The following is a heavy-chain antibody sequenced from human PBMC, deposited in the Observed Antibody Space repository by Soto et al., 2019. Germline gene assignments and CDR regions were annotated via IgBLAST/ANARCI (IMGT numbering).Heavy chain of an antibody. D-gene: IGHD4-4*01. J-gene: IGHJ4*02. Sequence: QVQLVESGGGVVQPGRSLRLSCAASGFTFSSYGMHWVRQAPGKGLEWVAVISYDGSNEHYADSVKGRLTISRDNXXNTLYLQMNSLRAEDTAVYYCARGFYSNYPYYFDYWGQGTLLTVSS. V-gene: IGHV3-30*03. CDR3: ARGFYSNYPYYFDY. CDR1: GFTFSSYG. CDR2: ISYDGSNE.